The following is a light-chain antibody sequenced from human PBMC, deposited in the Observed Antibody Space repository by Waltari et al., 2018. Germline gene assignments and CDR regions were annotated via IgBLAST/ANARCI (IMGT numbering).Light chain of an antibody. CDR3: QQYNAYGT. CDR1: QSISTV. CDR2: KAS. V-gene: IGKV1-5*03. Sequence: DIQMTQSPSTLSASLGDRVTITCRASQSISTVFAWYQQKPGNAHKLRTYKASTLDSGVPPRFSGSGAGTEFTLTISSLQPGDFATYYCQQYNAYGTFGQGTKVEIK. J-gene: IGKJ1*01.